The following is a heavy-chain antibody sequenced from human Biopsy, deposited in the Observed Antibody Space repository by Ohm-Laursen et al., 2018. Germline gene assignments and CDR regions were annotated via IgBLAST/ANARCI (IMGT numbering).Heavy chain of an antibody. CDR1: GFPFSDYY. CDR3: ARDTPETYDYDNDDNSPFPRRYIDY. V-gene: IGHV3-11*01. CDR2: ISDGGTTI. J-gene: IGHJ4*02. Sequence: GSLRLSCTASGFPFSDYYMRWIRQAPGKGLDWVSYISDGGTTIYYADSVKGRSTISRDNAEKSLYLQMNSLRAEDTAVYYCARDTPETYDYDNDDNSPFPRRYIDYWGQGTLVTVSS. D-gene: IGHD3-22*01.